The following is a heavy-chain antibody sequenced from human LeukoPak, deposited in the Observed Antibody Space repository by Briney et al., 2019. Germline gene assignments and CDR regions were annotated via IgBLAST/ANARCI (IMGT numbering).Heavy chain of an antibody. V-gene: IGHV3-23*01. CDR3: AKVLVSSSGYYYDDAFDI. Sequence: GGSLRLSCAASGFTFGNAWMSWVRQAPGKGLEWVSAISGSGGSTYYADSVKGRFTISRDNSKNTLYLQMNSLRAEDTAVYYCAKVLVSSSGYYYDDAFDIWGQGTMVTVSS. D-gene: IGHD3-22*01. J-gene: IGHJ3*02. CDR2: ISGSGGST. CDR1: GFTFGNAW.